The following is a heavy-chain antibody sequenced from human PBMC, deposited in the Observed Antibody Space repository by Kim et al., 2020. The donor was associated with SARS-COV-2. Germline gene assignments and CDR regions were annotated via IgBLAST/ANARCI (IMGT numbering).Heavy chain of an antibody. D-gene: IGHD1-20*01. CDR1: GYTFTGYY. CDR2: INPNSGGT. CDR3: ARVYPNNWNDAPDFDY. J-gene: IGHJ4*02. Sequence: ASVKVSCKASGYTFTGYYMHWVRQAPGQGLEWMGWINPNSGGTNYAQKFQGRVTMTRDTSISTAYMELSRLRSDDTAVYYCARVYPNNWNDAPDFDYWGQGTLVTVSS. V-gene: IGHV1-2*02.